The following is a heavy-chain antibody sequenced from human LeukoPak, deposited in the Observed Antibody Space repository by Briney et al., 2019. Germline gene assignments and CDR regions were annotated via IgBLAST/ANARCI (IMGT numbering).Heavy chain of an antibody. CDR1: GGSFSGYY. CDR3: ASRFSGSYSGFDY. CDR2: INHSGST. V-gene: IGHV4-34*01. J-gene: IGHJ4*02. Sequence: SETLSLTCAVYGGSFSGYYWSWIRQPPGKGLEWIGEINHSGSTNYNPSLKSRVTISVDTSKNQFSLKLSSVTAADTAVYYCASRFSGSYSGFDYWGQGTLVTVSS. D-gene: IGHD1-26*01.